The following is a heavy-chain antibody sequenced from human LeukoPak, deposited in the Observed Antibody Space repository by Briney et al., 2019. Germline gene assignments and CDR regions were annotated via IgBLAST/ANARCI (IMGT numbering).Heavy chain of an antibody. CDR2: ISYDGGNK. CDR1: GFTFSSYG. J-gene: IGHJ4*02. D-gene: IGHD6-13*01. Sequence: GRSLRLSCAASGFTFSSYGMHWVRQAPGKGLEWVAVISYDGGNKYYADSVKGRFTISRDNSKNTLYLQMNSLRAEDTAVYYCAKVTSPIAAAGPDYWGQGTLVTVSS. V-gene: IGHV3-30*18. CDR3: AKVTSPIAAAGPDY.